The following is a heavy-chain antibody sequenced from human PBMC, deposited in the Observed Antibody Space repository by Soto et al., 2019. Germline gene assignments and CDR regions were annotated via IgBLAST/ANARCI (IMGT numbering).Heavy chain of an antibody. CDR3: ASSVGYCSSTSCLDY. CDR2: IYSGGST. V-gene: IGHV3-53*04. Sequence: GGSLRLSCAASGFTVSSNYMSWVRQAPGKGLEWVLVIYSGGSTYYADSVKGRFTISRHNSKNTLYLQMNSLRAEDTAVYYCASSVGYCSSTSCLDYWGQGTLVTVSS. J-gene: IGHJ4*02. D-gene: IGHD2-2*01. CDR1: GFTVSSNY.